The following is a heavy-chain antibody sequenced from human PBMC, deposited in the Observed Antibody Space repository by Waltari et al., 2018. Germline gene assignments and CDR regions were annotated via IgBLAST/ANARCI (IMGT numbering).Heavy chain of an antibody. Sequence: QVQLVHSGAEVKKPGSSVKVSCKASGGTFSTYAINWVRQAPGHGLEWMGRSNPTLGVPIYAQRFQGRVTINADKSTSTAYMELSSLRPEDTAVYYCARSGDGYTPSTYYYNGMDVWGQGTTVTVSS. D-gene: IGHD5-12*01. J-gene: IGHJ6*02. CDR3: ARSGDGYTPSTYYYNGMDV. V-gene: IGHV1-69*04. CDR2: SNPTLGVP. CDR1: GGTFSTYA.